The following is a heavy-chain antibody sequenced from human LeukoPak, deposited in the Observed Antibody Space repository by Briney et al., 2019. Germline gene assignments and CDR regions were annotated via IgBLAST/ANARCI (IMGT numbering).Heavy chain of an antibody. V-gene: IGHV3-49*04. D-gene: IGHD2-15*01. J-gene: IGHJ3*02. CDR3: TTTDCSGGICYEDDAFDI. CDR2: IRSKAYGGTT. Sequence: GGSLRLSCTASGFTFGDYAMSWVRQAPGKGLEWVGFIRSKAYGGTTEYAASVKGRFTISRDDSKNTLYLQMNSLKTEDTAVYYCTTTDCSGGICYEDDAFDIWGQGTMVTVSS. CDR1: GFTFGDYA.